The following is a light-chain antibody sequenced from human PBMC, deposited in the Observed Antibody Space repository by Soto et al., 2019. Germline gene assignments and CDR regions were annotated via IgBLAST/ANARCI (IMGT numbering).Light chain of an antibody. Sequence: EIVMTQSPATLSVSPGERATLSCRASQSVSSNLAWYQQKPGQAPRLLIHGASTRATGIPARFSGSGSGTEFTLTIHSLQPEDFAVYSCQQYNKWPLTFGGGTKVEIK. CDR1: QSVSSN. CDR2: GAS. CDR3: QQYNKWPLT. J-gene: IGKJ4*01. V-gene: IGKV3-15*01.